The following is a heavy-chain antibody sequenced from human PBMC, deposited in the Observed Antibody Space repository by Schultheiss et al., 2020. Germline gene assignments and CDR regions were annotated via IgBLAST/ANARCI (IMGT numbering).Heavy chain of an antibody. J-gene: IGHJ4*02. CDR3: ARLVWGSTVRILYY. D-gene: IGHD4-11*01. Sequence: SVKVSCKASGGTFSSYAISWVRQAPGQGLEWMGGIIPIFGPANYAQKFQGRVTITADKSTSTAYMELSSLRSEDTAVYYCARLVWGSTVRILYYWGPGTLVTVSS. CDR1: GGTFSSYA. CDR2: IIPIFGPA. V-gene: IGHV1-69*06.